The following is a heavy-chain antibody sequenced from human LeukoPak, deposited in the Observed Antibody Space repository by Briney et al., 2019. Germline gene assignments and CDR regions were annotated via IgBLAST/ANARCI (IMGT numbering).Heavy chain of an antibody. CDR2: INHSGST. V-gene: IGHV4-34*01. J-gene: IGHJ4*02. CDR1: GGSFSGYY. Sequence: PSETLSLTCAVYGGSFSGYYWSWIRQPPGKGLEWIGEINHSGSTNYNPSLKSRVTISVDTSKNQFSLKLSSVTAADTAVYYCARLRKRRGYSGYDRVVAAIYALDYWGQGTLVTVSS. D-gene: IGHD5-12*01. CDR3: ARLRKRRGYSGYDRVVAAIYALDY.